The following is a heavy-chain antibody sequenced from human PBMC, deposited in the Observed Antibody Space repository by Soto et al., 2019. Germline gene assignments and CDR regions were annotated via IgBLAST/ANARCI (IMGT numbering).Heavy chain of an antibody. CDR2: IVVGSGNT. Sequence: SVKVACKRSGLSLTVAAGDWVRHARGQRLEWIGWIVVGSGNTNYAQKFQERVTITRDMSTSTAYMELSSLRSEDTAVYYCAAGNWSSGWYPQDYWGQGPLVTVSS. D-gene: IGHD6-19*01. CDR1: GLSLTVAA. J-gene: IGHJ4*02. V-gene: IGHV1-58*01. CDR3: AAGNWSSGWYPQDY.